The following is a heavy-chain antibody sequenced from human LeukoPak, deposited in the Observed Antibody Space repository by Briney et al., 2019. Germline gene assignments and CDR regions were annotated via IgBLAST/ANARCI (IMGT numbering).Heavy chain of an antibody. CDR3: ARTYYYDSSGYPY. V-gene: IGHV4-34*01. D-gene: IGHD3-22*01. CDR1: GGSFSGYY. CDR2: INHSGST. J-gene: IGHJ4*02. Sequence: PSETLSLTCAVYGGSFSGYYWSWIRQPPGKGLEWIGEINHSGSTNYNPSLKSRVTISVDTSKNQFSLKLSSATAADTAVYYCARTYYYDSSGYPYWGQGTLVTVSS.